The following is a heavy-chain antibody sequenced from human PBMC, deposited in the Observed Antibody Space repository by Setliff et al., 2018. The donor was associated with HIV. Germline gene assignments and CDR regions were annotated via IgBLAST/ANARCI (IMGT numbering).Heavy chain of an antibody. J-gene: IGHJ6*03. Sequence: PGESLKISCKGSGYTFTSYWISWVRQMPGKGLEWMGRIDPSDSYINYSPSFQGHVIISADKSISTAYLQWSSLKASDTAMYYCARHPPIAVAGTGYYYYYMDVWGKGTTVTVSS. V-gene: IGHV5-10-1*01. CDR1: GYTFTSYW. CDR2: IDPSDSYI. CDR3: ARHPPIAVAGTGYYYYYMDV. D-gene: IGHD6-19*01.